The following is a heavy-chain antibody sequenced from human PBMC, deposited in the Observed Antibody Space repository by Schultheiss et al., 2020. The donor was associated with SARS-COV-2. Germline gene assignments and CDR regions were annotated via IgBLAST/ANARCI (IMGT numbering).Heavy chain of an antibody. CDR2: INHSGST. D-gene: IGHD3-16*02. J-gene: IGHJ6*02. CDR3: ARGSYDYIWGSYRYPDYYYGMDV. Sequence: SETLSLTCAVYGGSFSGYYWNWIRQPPGKGLEWIGEINHSGSTNYNPSLKSRVTISVDTSKNQFSLKLSSVTAADTAVYYCARGSYDYIWGSYRYPDYYYGMDVWGQGTTVTVSS. V-gene: IGHV4-34*01. CDR1: GGSFSGYY.